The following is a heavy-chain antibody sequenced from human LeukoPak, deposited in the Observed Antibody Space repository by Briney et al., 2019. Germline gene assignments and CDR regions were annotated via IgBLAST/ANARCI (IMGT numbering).Heavy chain of an antibody. D-gene: IGHD6-6*01. J-gene: IGHJ4*02. CDR1: GFTFSSYG. CDR3: ARGVRAAQGRSDFDY. V-gene: IGHV3-7*01. CDR2: IKQDGSEK. Sequence: PGGSLRLSCAASGFTFSSYGMHWVRQAPGKGLEWVANIKQDGSEKYYVDSVKGRFTISRDNAKNSLYLQMNSLRAEDTAVYYCARGVRAAQGRSDFDYWGQGTLVTVSS.